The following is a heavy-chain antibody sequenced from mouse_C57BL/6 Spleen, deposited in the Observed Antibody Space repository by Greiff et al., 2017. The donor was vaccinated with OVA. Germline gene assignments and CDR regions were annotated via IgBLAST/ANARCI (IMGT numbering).Heavy chain of an antibody. Sequence: QVQLKQSGAELVKPGASVKLSCKASGYTFTSYWMHWVKQRPGQGLEWIGMIHPNSGSTNYNEKFKSKATLTVDKSSSTAYMQLSSLTAEDSAVYYCARDWDKVFAYWGQGTLVTVSA. D-gene: IGHD4-1*01. V-gene: IGHV1-64*01. CDR2: IHPNSGST. CDR3: ARDWDKVFAY. J-gene: IGHJ3*01. CDR1: GYTFTSYW.